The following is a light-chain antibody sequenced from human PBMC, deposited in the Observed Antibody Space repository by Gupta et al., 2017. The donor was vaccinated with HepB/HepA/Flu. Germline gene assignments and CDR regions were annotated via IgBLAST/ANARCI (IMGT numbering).Light chain of an antibody. Sequence: DIQMTQSPSSLSASVGDRVTITCRASQRVSTYLDWYQQKPGKVPKLLIFGSSTLQGGVPSRFSGSGSGTDFTLTISRLQPEDFATYYCQLSDSSLLTFGGGTKVEV. CDR1: QRVSTY. CDR2: GSS. J-gene: IGKJ4*01. V-gene: IGKV1-39*01. CDR3: QLSDSSLLT.